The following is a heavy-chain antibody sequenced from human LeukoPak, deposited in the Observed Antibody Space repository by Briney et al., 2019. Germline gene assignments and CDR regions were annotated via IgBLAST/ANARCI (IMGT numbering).Heavy chain of an antibody. CDR2: IFSTGTT. V-gene: IGHV4-4*07. D-gene: IGHD2-21*01. CDR3: ARERAIRGVLDNGIYNYYYYMDA. CDR1: GGSINNFY. J-gene: IGHJ6*03. Sequence: SETLSLTCMVSGGSINNFYWTWIRQPAGKGLEWVGHIFSTGTTKYHPSLKSRVTISVDKSQNQVSLKLRSVTAADTAVYYCARERAIRGVLDNGIYNYYYYMDAWGKGATVTVSS.